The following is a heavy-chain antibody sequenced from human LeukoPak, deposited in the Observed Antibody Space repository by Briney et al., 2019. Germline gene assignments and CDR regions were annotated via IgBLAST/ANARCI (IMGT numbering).Heavy chain of an antibody. Sequence: NPSETLSLTCTVSGGSISSGSYYWSWIRQPAGKGLEWIGRIYTSGSTNYNPSLKSRVTISVDTSKNQFSLKLSSVTAADTAVYYCARGIVVVAQLGYYYYMDVWGKGTTVTISS. D-gene: IGHD2-15*01. CDR2: IYTSGST. J-gene: IGHJ6*03. V-gene: IGHV4-61*02. CDR1: GGSISSGSYY. CDR3: ARGIVVVAQLGYYYYMDV.